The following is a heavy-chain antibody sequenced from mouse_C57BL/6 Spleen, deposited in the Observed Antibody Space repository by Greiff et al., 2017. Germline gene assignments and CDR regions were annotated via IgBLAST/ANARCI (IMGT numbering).Heavy chain of an antibody. Sequence: EVQLQESGGGLVQPGGSLKLSCAASGFTFSDYGMAWVRQAPRKGPAWVAFISNLAYSIYYADTVTGRFTISRENAKNTLYLEMSSLRSEDTAMYYCARRGYAMVYWGQGTSVTVSS. J-gene: IGHJ4*01. CDR2: ISNLAYSI. V-gene: IGHV5-15*01. CDR3: ARRGYAMVY. CDR1: GFTFSDYG.